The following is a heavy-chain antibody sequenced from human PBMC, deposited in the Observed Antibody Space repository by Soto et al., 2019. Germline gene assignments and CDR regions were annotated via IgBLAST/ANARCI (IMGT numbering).Heavy chain of an antibody. CDR3: ARRRAGYSSSWAYYYYGMDV. D-gene: IGHD6-13*01. V-gene: IGHV4-39*01. CDR2: IYYSGST. J-gene: IGHJ6*02. CDR1: GGSISSSSYY. Sequence: SETLSLTCTVSGGSISSSSYYWGWIRQPPGKGLEWIGSIYYSGSTYYNPSLKSRVTISVDTSKNQFSLKLSSVTAADTAVYYCARRRAGYSSSWAYYYYGMDVWGQGTTVTVS.